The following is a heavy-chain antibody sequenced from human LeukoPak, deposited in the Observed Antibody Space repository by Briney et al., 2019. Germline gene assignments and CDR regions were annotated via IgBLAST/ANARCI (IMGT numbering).Heavy chain of an antibody. CDR2: ISSSSSYI. Sequence: PGGSLRLSCAASGFTFSSYSMNWVRQAPGKGLEWVSSISSSSSYIYYADSVKGRFTISRDNAKNSLYLQMNSLRAEDTAVYYCARLERGSGAFDIWGQGTMVTVSS. D-gene: IGHD1-1*01. CDR3: ARLERGSGAFDI. V-gene: IGHV3-21*01. CDR1: GFTFSSYS. J-gene: IGHJ3*02.